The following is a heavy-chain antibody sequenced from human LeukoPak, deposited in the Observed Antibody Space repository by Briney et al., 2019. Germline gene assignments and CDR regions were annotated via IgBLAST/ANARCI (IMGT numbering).Heavy chain of an antibody. CDR2: IFPGNSDT. D-gene: IGHD2-15*01. J-gene: IGHJ4*02. CDR1: GYSFTSYY. CDR3: ARRGGHCRAGSCDGWDY. V-gene: IGHV5-51*01. Sequence: PGESLKISCRGSGYSFTSYYIGWVRQLPEKGLEWMGIIFPGNSDTIYSPSFQGQVTISADKSINTAYLQWNSLKASDTAMYYCARRGGHCRAGSCDGWDYWGQGALVTVST.